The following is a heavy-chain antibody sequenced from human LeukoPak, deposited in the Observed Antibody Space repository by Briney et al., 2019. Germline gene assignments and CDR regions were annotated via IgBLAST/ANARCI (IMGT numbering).Heavy chain of an antibody. J-gene: IGHJ4*02. Sequence: PGGSLRLSCAASGFTFSDYYMTWIRQAPGKGLEWLSFISTSGTTIYYADSVRGRFTVSRNDAKNSLYLQMNSLRAEDTAVYYCASHCSSTSCYSSGFDYWGQGTLVTVSS. CDR3: ASHCSSTSCYSSGFDY. CDR2: ISTSGTTI. V-gene: IGHV3-11*04. CDR1: GFTFSDYY. D-gene: IGHD2-2*02.